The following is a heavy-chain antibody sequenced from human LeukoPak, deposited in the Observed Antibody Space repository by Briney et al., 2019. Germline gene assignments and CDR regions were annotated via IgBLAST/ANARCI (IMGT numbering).Heavy chain of an antibody. CDR1: GFTFSSYW. CDR3: ARDPYCSSTSCHSTGGDY. V-gene: IGHV3-74*01. J-gene: IGHJ4*02. CDR2: INSDGSST. D-gene: IGHD2-2*01. Sequence: PGGSLRLSCAASGFTFSSYWMHWVRQAPGKGLVWVSRINSDGSSTSYADSVEGRFTISRDNAKNTLYLQMNSLRAEDTAVYYCARDPYCSSTSCHSTGGDYWGQGTLVTVSS.